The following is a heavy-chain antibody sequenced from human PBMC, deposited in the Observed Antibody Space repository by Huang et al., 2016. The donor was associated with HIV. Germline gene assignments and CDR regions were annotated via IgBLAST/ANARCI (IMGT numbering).Heavy chain of an antibody. CDR1: DYVLTTYA. CDR3: ARENILTDHTGNYYYIDV. Sequence: QVRLVQSGAGVKKPGASEKVSCKAYDYVLTTYAYRWVRQAPGQGLAWLGWCGPYNIKTLYCRNLQDRVTITTDTSTGTAYMELRGLRSDDTAVYYCARENILTDHTGNYYYIDVWGDGTTVTVSS. V-gene: IGHV1-18*01. D-gene: IGHD3-9*01. J-gene: IGHJ6*03. CDR2: CGPYNIKT.